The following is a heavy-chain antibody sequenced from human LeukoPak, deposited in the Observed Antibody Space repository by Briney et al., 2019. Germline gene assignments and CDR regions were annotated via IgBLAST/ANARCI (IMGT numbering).Heavy chain of an antibody. Sequence: PGGSLRLSCAGSGFALKSYSLTWVRQAPGKGLEWVSSISSTSAYIHYADSVKGRFTISRDNAKNSLYLQMNSLRAEDTAVYYCAITLGYWCFDLWGRGTLVTVSS. CDR3: AITLGYWCFDL. D-gene: IGHD7-27*01. J-gene: IGHJ2*01. CDR1: GFALKSYS. V-gene: IGHV3-21*01. CDR2: ISSTSAYI.